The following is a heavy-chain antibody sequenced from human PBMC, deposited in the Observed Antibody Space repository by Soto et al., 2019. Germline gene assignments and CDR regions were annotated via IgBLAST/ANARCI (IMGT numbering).Heavy chain of an antibody. J-gene: IGHJ4*02. D-gene: IGHD2-15*01. CDR3: AKDGYVVAATSHDY. Sequence: EVQLLESGGGLVQPGGSLRLSCAASGFTFSSYAMSWVHQAPGKGLEWVSAISGSGGSTYYADSVKGRFTISRDNSKNTLYLQMNSRRAEDTAVYYCAKDGYVVAATSHDYWGQGTLVTVSS. CDR1: GFTFSSYA. V-gene: IGHV3-23*01. CDR2: ISGSGGST.